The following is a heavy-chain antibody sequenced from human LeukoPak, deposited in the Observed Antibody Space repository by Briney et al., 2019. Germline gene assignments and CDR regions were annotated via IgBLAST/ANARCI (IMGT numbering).Heavy chain of an antibody. Sequence: SETLSLTCTVSGGSISSYYWSWIRQPPGKGLEWIGYIYYSGSTNYNPSLKSRVTISVDTSKNQFSPNLGSVTAADTAVYYCARVRGSYCDYWGQGTLVTVSS. J-gene: IGHJ4*02. D-gene: IGHD1-26*01. CDR2: IYYSGST. CDR3: ARVRGSYCDY. V-gene: IGHV4-59*01. CDR1: GGSISSYY.